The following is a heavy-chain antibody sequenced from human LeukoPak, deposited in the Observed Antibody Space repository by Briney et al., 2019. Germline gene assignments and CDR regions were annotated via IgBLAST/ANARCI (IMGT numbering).Heavy chain of an antibody. CDR2: ISSSSSYI. D-gene: IGHD6-19*01. J-gene: IGHJ4*02. CDR3: ARDYEYSSGWAAYY. Sequence: GGSLRLSCAASGFTFSSYAMSWVRQAPGKGLEWVSSISSSSSYIYYADSVKGRFTISRDNAKNSLYLQMNSLRAEDTAVYYCARDYEYSSGWAAYYWGQGTLVTVSS. CDR1: GFTFSSYA. V-gene: IGHV3-21*01.